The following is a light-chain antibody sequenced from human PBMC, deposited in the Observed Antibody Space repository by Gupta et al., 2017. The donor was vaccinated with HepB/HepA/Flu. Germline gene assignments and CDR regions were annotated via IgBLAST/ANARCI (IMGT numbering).Light chain of an antibody. Sequence: QPVLTQPPSASGTLGQRVSISCSASSYNIGSNYVYWYQQFPGTAPKLLIYRNNQRPSGVPDRFSGSKSGTSASRAISGLRSDDEADYYCATWDDSLSGYVFGNGTNVTVL. J-gene: IGLJ1*01. V-gene: IGLV1-47*01. CDR3: ATWDDSLSGYV. CDR2: RNN. CDR1: SYNIGSNY.